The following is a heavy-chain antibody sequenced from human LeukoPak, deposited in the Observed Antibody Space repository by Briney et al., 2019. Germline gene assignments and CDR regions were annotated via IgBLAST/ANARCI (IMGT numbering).Heavy chain of an antibody. D-gene: IGHD2-15*01. V-gene: IGHV4-34*01. Sequence: SETLSLTCAVYGGSFSGYYWSWIRQPPARGLEWIGEINHSGSTNYNPSLKSRVTISVDTSKNQFSLKLSSVTAADTAVYYCARGGVVVVAATFDYWGQGTLVTVSS. CDR1: GGSFSGYY. CDR3: ARGGVVVVAATFDY. J-gene: IGHJ4*02. CDR2: INHSGST.